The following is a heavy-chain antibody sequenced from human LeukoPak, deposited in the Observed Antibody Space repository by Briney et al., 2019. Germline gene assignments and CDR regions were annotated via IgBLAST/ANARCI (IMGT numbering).Heavy chain of an antibody. CDR2: ISGSSDGI. V-gene: IGHV3-11*04. Sequence: GGSLRLSCAGSGFIFNDYYMTWVRQAPGKGLEWVAYISGSSDGIYYADSVKGRFTISRDNAKNSLYLQMNSLRAEDTAVYYCARVGIVVVTHYMDVWGKGTTVTVSS. CDR3: ARVGIVVVTHYMDV. J-gene: IGHJ6*03. CDR1: GFIFNDYY. D-gene: IGHD2-21*02.